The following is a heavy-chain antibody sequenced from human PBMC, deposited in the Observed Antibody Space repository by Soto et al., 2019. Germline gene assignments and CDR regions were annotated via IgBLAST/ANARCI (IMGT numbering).Heavy chain of an antibody. J-gene: IGHJ4*02. V-gene: IGHV4-30-2*01. CDR3: ARDSRSGYYLEY. Sequence: QLQLQESGSGLVKPSQTLSLTCAVSGDSISSGGYSWNWIRQPPGKGLEWIGYIYHSGGTDYNPSLQSRXTITVDSSNNQFSLNLRSVTAADTAVYYCARDSRSGYYLEYWGQGTLVTVSS. CDR1: GDSISSGGYS. CDR2: IYHSGGT. D-gene: IGHD3-22*01.